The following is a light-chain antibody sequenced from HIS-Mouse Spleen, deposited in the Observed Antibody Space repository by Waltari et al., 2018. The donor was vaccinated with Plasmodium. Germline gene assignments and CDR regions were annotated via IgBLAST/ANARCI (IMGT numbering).Light chain of an antibody. CDR3: QQYYSTP. CDR1: QSVFYSSNNKNY. V-gene: IGKV4-1*01. J-gene: IGKJ3*01. Sequence: DIVMTQSPDSLAVSLGERATINCKSSQSVFYSSNNKNYLAWYQQKPGQPPKLLIYWASTRESGVPDRFSGSGSGTDFTLTISSLQAEDVAVYYCQQYYSTPFGPGTKVDIK. CDR2: WAS.